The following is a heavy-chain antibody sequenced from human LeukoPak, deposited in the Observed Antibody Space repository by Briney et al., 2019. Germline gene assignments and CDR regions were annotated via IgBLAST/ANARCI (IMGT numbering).Heavy chain of an antibody. V-gene: IGHV3-21*01. CDR1: GFTFSSYS. CDR2: ISSSSSYI. D-gene: IGHD1-26*01. CDR3: ARGREADY. Sequence: GGSLRLSCAASGFTFSSYSMNWVRQAPGKVLEWVSSISSSSSYIYYADSVKGRCTISRDNAKNSLYLQMNSLRADDTAVYYCARGREADYWGQGTLVTVSS. J-gene: IGHJ4*02.